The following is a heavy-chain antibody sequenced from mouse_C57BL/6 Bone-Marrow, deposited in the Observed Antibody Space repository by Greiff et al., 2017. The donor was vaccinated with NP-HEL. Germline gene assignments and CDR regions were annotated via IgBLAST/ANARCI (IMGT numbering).Heavy chain of an antibody. Sequence: VKLMESGPGLVQPSQSLSITCTVSGFSLTSYGVHWVRQSPGKGLEWLGVIWSGGGTDYNAAFISRLSISKDNSKSQVFFKMNSLQADDTAIYYCARLGEYYFDYWGQGTTLTVSS. D-gene: IGHD4-1*01. J-gene: IGHJ2*01. CDR3: ARLGEYYFDY. CDR1: GFSLTSYG. CDR2: IWSGGGT. V-gene: IGHV2-2*01.